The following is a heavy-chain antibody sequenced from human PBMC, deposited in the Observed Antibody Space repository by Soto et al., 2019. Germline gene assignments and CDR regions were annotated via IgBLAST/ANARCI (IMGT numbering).Heavy chain of an antibody. CDR1: GFTFSSYG. Sequence: GGSLRLSCAASGFTFSSYGMHWVRQAPGKGLEWVAVISYDGSNKYYADSVKGRFTISRDNSKNTLYLQMNSLRDEDTAVYYCARARATRDCSSTSCLYYFDYWGQGTLVTVSS. J-gene: IGHJ4*02. D-gene: IGHD2-2*01. CDR2: ISYDGSNK. CDR3: ARARATRDCSSTSCLYYFDY. V-gene: IGHV3-30*03.